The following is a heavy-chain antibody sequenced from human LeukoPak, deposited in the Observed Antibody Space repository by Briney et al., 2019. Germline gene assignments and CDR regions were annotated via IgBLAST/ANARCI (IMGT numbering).Heavy chain of an antibody. CDR3: AREGANAFQDY. J-gene: IGHJ4*02. CDR2: ISSSSTI. D-gene: IGHD3-3*02. Sequence: GGSLRLSCAGSGFSFSSYSMSWVRQAPGKGLEWVSYISSSSTIYYADSVKGRFTISRDNAKNTLYLQMNSLRAEDTAVYYCAREGANAFQDYWGQGTLVTVSS. CDR1: GFSFSSYS. V-gene: IGHV3-48*04.